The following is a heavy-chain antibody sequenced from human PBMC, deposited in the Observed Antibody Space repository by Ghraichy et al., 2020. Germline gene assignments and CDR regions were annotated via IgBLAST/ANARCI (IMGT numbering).Heavy chain of an antibody. CDR2: ISGSGNII. V-gene: IGHV3-48*03. J-gene: IGHJ4*02. CDR1: GFIFSSYE. CDR3: VREPIDPRPSRPLDY. D-gene: IGHD6-6*01. Sequence: LSLTCAASGFIFSSYEMNWIRQAPGKGLEWVSYISGSGNIIFYADSVKGQFAISRDNAKSSLYLQMNSLRDEDTAVYYCVREPIDPRPSRPLDYWGQGTLVTVSP.